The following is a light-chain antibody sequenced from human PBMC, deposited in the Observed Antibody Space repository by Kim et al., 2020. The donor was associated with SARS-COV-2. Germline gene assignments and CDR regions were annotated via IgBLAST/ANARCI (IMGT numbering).Light chain of an antibody. CDR1: KNGRKS. V-gene: IGLV3-21*01. J-gene: IGLJ2*01. CDR3: QVWEWSSDHGV. CDR2: YDN. Sequence: AAGKGSRVNSRGNKNGRKSVHGYQQKPGQGPVLVIYYDNDRTAGIRVRCCGSNSENTATLTMSRVGAGDEADDYCQVWEWSSDHGVFGGGTQLTVL.